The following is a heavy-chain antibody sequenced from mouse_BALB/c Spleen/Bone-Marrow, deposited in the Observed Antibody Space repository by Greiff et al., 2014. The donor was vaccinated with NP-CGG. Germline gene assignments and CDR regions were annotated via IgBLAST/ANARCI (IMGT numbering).Heavy chain of an antibody. CDR3: GGSGDGVAYAFDS. J-gene: IGHJ2*01. CDR2: IYPGDGST. V-gene: IGHV1S33*01. D-gene: IGHD2-3*01. CDR1: GYTFTSYD. Sequence: LQQSGPELVKPGALVKISCKASGYTFTSYDINWVKQRPGQGLEWIGWIYPGDGSTKYNEKFKGKATLTADRSPSTAYMQRSSVTSEKSAVYFCGGSGDGVAYAFDSWGQGTTLTVSS.